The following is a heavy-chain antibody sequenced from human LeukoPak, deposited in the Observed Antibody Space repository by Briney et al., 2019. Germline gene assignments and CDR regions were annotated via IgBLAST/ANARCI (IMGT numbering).Heavy chain of an antibody. CDR2: IIPILGIA. J-gene: IGHJ4*02. D-gene: IGHD1-7*01. V-gene: IGHV1-69*04. CDR1: GGTFSSYA. Sequence: GSSVKVSCKASGGTFSSYAISWVRQAPGQGLEWMGRIIPILGIANYAQKFQGRVTITADKSTSTAYMELSSLRSEDTAVYYCARAPTAMENYHYWGQGTLVTVSS. CDR3: ARAPTAMENYHY.